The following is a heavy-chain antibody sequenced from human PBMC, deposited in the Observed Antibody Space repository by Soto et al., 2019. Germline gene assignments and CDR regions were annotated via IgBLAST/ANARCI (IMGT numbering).Heavy chain of an antibody. CDR1: GFTFSSYG. V-gene: IGHV3-33*01. J-gene: IGHJ3*02. D-gene: IGHD5-18*01. CDR2: IWYDGSNK. Sequence: GGSLRLSCAASGFTFSSYGMHWVRQAPGKGLEWVAVIWYDGSNKYYADSVKGRFTISRDNSKNTLYLQMNSLRAEDTAVYYCARDRVDTAMVDAFDIWGQGTMVTVSS. CDR3: ARDRVDTAMVDAFDI.